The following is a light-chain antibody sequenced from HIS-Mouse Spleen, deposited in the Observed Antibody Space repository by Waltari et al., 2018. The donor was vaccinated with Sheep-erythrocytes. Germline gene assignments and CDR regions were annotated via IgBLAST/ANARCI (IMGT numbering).Light chain of an antibody. V-gene: IGLV3-1*01. Sequence: SYELTQPPSVSVSPGQTASITCSGDKLGDKYACWYPQKPGQSPVLVIYQDSKGPSGLPERFSGSNAGNTATLTISGTPAVDEADYYCQAWDSSIGVVFGGGTKLTVL. CDR3: QAWDSSIGVV. J-gene: IGLJ2*01. CDR2: QDS. CDR1: KLGDKY.